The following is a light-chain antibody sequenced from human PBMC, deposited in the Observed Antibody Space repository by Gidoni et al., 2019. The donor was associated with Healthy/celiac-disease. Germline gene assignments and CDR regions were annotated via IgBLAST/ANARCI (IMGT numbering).Light chain of an antibody. Sequence: AIRMTQSPSSFSASTGDRVTITCRASQGISSYVAWYQQKPGKAPKLLIYAASTLQSGVQSRFSGSGSGTDFTLTISCLQSEDFATYYCQQYYSYPPYTFGQGTKLEIK. V-gene: IGKV1-8*01. CDR2: AAS. CDR1: QGISSY. J-gene: IGKJ2*01. CDR3: QQYYSYPPYT.